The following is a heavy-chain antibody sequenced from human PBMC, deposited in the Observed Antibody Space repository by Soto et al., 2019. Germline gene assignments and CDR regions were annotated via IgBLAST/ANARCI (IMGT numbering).Heavy chain of an antibody. D-gene: IGHD2-2*01. CDR3: TRESGIFASSWQRVYDY. Sequence: ASVKVSCKTSGYTFTSYGISWVRQAPGQGLEWMGWISGYDANTNIAQKLQGRVTMTTDTSTSTVYMELRSLRYDDTAVYYCTRESGIFASSWQRVYDYWGQGTLVTVSS. CDR2: ISGYDANT. CDR1: GYTFTSYG. J-gene: IGHJ4*02. V-gene: IGHV1-18*01.